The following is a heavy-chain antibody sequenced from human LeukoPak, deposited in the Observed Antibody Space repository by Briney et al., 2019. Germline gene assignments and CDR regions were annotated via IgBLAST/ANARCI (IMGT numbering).Heavy chain of an antibody. Sequence: GGSLRLSCAASGFTVSSNYMSWVRQAPGKGLEWVSVIYSGGSTYYADSVKGRFTISRDNSKNTLYLQMNSLRAEDTAVYYCARGSGDDDYYYYYMDVWGKGTTVTVSS. CDR3: ARGSGDDDYYYYYMDV. CDR1: GFTVSSNY. CDR2: IYSGGST. D-gene: IGHD7-27*01. J-gene: IGHJ6*03. V-gene: IGHV3-66*02.